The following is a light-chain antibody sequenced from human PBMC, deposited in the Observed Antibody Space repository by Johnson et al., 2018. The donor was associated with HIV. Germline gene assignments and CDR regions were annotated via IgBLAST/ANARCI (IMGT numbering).Light chain of an antibody. Sequence: QSVLTQPPSVSAAPGQKVTISCSGSSSNIGNNLASWYQQLPGTAPKLLIYANNKRPSGIPDRFSGSKSGTSATLGITGLQTRDEADYYCGTWDTSLNAYVFGTGTKVPVL. CDR1: SSNIGNNL. CDR3: GTWDTSLNAYV. CDR2: ANN. V-gene: IGLV1-51*02. J-gene: IGLJ1*01.